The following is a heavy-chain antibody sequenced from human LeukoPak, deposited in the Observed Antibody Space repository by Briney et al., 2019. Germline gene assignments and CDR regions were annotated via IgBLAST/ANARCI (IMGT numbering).Heavy chain of an antibody. J-gene: IGHJ5*02. CDR3: ARRHSSSWYRVDWFDP. V-gene: IGHV4-59*08. CDR1: GGSISSYY. Sequence: SETLSLTCTVSGGSISSYYWSWIRQPPGKGLEWIGYIYYSGSTNYNPSLKSRVTISVDTSKNQFSLKLSSVTAADTAVYYCARRHSSSWYRVDWFDPWGQGTLVTVSS. D-gene: IGHD6-13*01. CDR2: IYYSGST.